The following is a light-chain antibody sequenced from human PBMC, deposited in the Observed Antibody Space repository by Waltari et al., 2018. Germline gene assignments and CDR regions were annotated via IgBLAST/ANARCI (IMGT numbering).Light chain of an antibody. V-gene: IGLV1-44*01. CDR2: SND. CDR3: ATWDDTLNGQL. CDR1: RSNLGSNP. J-gene: IGLJ2*01. Sequence: QSALTQPPSASGTPGQRVTISCSGSRSNLGSNPVNWYQQLPGAAPTLLLYSNDRRPAGVPDRFSGSESGTSASLGISGLQSEDEAYYYCATWDDTLNGQLFGGGTKLTVL.